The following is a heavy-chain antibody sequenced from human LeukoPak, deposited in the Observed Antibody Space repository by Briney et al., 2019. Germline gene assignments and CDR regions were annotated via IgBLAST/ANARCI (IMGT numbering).Heavy chain of an antibody. D-gene: IGHD3/OR15-3a*01. V-gene: IGHV3-53*01. CDR1: GFTVSSNY. Sequence: GGSRRLSCAASGFTVSSNYMSWVRQAPGKGLEWVSVIYSGGSTYYADSVKGRFTISRDNSKNTLYLQMNSLRAEDTAVYYCARVDVEGYYFDYWGQGTLVTVSS. CDR3: ARVDVEGYYFDY. CDR2: IYSGGST. J-gene: IGHJ4*02.